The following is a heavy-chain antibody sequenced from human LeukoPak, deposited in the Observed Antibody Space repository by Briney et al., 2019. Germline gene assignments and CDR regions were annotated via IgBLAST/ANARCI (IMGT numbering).Heavy chain of an antibody. CDR2: VSGSSSST. Sequence: GGSLRLSCAASGFTFSSYAMSWVRQAPGKGLEWVSAVSGSSSSTYYADSVKGRFTISRDKSKSTLYLQMNSLRAEDTAVYYCAKVYDSSGYYRPFDYWGQGALVTVSS. V-gene: IGHV3-23*01. J-gene: IGHJ4*02. D-gene: IGHD3-22*01. CDR1: GFTFSSYA. CDR3: AKVYDSSGYYRPFDY.